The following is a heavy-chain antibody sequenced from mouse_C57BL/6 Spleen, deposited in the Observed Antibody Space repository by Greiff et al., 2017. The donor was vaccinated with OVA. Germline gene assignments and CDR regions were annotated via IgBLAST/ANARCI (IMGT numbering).Heavy chain of an antibody. J-gene: IGHJ2*01. CDR1: GYTFTDYY. CDR3: AREVYDYDGDFDY. CDR2: IYPGSGNT. D-gene: IGHD2-4*01. V-gene: IGHV1-76*01. Sequence: QVQLQQSGAELVRPGASVKLSCKASGYTFTDYYINWVKQRPGQGLEWIARIYPGSGNTYYHEKFKGKATLTAEKSSSTAYMQLSSLTSEDSAVYFCAREVYDYDGDFDYWGQGTTLTVSS.